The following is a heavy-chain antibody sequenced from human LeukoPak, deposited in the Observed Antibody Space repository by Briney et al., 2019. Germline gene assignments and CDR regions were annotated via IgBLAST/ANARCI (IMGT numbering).Heavy chain of an antibody. J-gene: IGHJ4*02. CDR1: GFTFSSYS. CDR2: ISSSSSYL. CDR3: AREGRSYDYVWGSYRSSFDY. D-gene: IGHD3-16*02. V-gene: IGHV3-21*01. Sequence: GGSLRLSCAASGFTFSSYSMNWVRQAPGKGLEWVSSISSSSSYLYYADSVKGRFTISRDNAKNSLYLQMNSLRAEDTAVYYCAREGRSYDYVWGSYRSSFDYWGQGTLVTVSS.